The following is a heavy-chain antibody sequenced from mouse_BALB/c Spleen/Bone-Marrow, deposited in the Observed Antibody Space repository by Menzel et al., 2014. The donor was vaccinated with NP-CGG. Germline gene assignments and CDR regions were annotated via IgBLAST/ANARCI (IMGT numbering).Heavy chain of an antibody. J-gene: IGHJ2*01. V-gene: IGHV14-3*02. CDR1: GFNIKDTY. CDR2: IDPANGNT. D-gene: IGHD1-2*01. CDR3: ARYRLGTYFDY. Sequence: VQLQQPGAEPVKPGASAKLSCTASGFNIKDTYMHWVKQRPEQGLEWIGRIDPANGNTKYDPKFQGKATITADTSSNTAYLQLSSLTSEDTAVYYCARYRLGTYFDYWGQGTTLTVSS.